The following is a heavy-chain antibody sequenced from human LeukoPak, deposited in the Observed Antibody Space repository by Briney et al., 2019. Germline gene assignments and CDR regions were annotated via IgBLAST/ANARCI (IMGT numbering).Heavy chain of an antibody. CDR2: ISYDGSNK. Sequence: GGSLRLSCAASGFTFSSYGMHWVRQAPGKGLEWVAVISYDGSNKYYADSVKGRFTISRDNSKNTLYLQMNSLRAEGTAVYYCAKSVYDYWGQGTLVTVSS. D-gene: IGHD2-8*01. CDR3: AKSVYDY. CDR1: GFTFSSYG. V-gene: IGHV3-30*18. J-gene: IGHJ4*02.